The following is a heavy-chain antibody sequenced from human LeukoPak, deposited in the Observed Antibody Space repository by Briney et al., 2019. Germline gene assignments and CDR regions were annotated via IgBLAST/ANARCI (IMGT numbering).Heavy chain of an antibody. Sequence: SETLSLTCTVSGGSISSYYWSWIRQPPWKGLEWIGYIYYSGSTNYNPPLKSRVTISVDTSKNQFSLKLSSVTAADTAVYYCARSDDYGDYDWFDPWGQGTLVTVSS. D-gene: IGHD4-17*01. CDR1: GGSISSYY. V-gene: IGHV4-59*08. CDR2: IYYSGST. J-gene: IGHJ5*02. CDR3: ARSDDYGDYDWFDP.